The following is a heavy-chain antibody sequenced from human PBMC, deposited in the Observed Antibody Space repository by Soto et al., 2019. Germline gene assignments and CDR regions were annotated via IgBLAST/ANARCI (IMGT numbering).Heavy chain of an antibody. J-gene: IGHJ4*02. D-gene: IGHD3-3*01. CDR3: ARDSYDFWSGYRLRYYFDY. CDR2: INAGNGNT. CDR1: GYTFTSYA. Sequence: GASVKVSCKASGYTFTSYAMHWVRQAPGQRLEWMGWINAGNGNTKYSQKFQGRVTITRDTSASTAYMELSSLRSEDTAVYYCARDSYDFWSGYRLRYYFDYWGQGTLVTVSS. V-gene: IGHV1-3*01.